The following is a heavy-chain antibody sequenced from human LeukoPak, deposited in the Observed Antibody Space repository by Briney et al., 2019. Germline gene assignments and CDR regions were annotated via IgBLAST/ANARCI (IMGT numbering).Heavy chain of an antibody. V-gene: IGHV3-30*18. D-gene: IGHD3-22*01. Sequence: GGSLRLSCAASGFTFSSYGMHWVRQAPGKGLEWVAVISYDGSNKYYADSVKGRFTISRDRSKNMLYLQMNSLRVEDTAVYYCAKGFSSGPWDACDIWGQGTMVTVSS. J-gene: IGHJ3*02. CDR1: GFTFSSYG. CDR3: AKGFSSGPWDACDI. CDR2: ISYDGSNK.